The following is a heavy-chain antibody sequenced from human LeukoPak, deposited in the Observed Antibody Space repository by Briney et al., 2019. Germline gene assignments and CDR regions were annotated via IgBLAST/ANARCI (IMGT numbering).Heavy chain of an antibody. CDR3: ARENTGAWFDP. CDR2: IYYSGST. CDR1: GGSISSYY. J-gene: IGHJ5*02. Sequence: SETLSLTCTVSGGSISSYYWSWIRQPPGKGLEWIGYIYYSGSTNYNPSLKSRVTISVDTSKNQFSLKLTSVTAADTAMYYCARENTGAWFDPWGQGTLVTVSS. D-gene: IGHD4-17*01. V-gene: IGHV4-59*01.